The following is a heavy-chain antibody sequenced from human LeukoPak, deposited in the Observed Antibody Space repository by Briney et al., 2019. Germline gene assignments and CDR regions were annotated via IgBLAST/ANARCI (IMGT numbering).Heavy chain of an antibody. CDR3: AREDYYDSSGYYYYYYMDV. CDR2: IYYSGST. D-gene: IGHD3-22*01. Sequence: SETLSLTCTVSGGSISSGSYYWSWIRQPPGKGLEWIGYIYYSGSTNYNPSLKSRVTISVDTSKNQFSLKLSSVTAADTAVYYCAREDYYDSSGYYYYYYMDVWGKGTTVTISS. CDR1: GGSISSGSYY. J-gene: IGHJ6*03. V-gene: IGHV4-61*01.